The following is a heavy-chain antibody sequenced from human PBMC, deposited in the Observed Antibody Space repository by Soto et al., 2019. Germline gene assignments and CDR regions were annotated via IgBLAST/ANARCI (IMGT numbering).Heavy chain of an antibody. CDR1: GGSIISSNW. Sequence: PKETLSRTCAVSGGSIISSNWWSCVRQPPGKGLEWIGEIYHSGSTNYNPSLKSRVTISVDKSKNQFSLKLSSVTAADTAVYYCARSRIAVAGPLDYLAPGTLVTVSS. CDR3: ARSRIAVAGPLDY. CDR2: IYHSGST. V-gene: IGHV4-4*02. D-gene: IGHD6-19*01. J-gene: IGHJ4*02.